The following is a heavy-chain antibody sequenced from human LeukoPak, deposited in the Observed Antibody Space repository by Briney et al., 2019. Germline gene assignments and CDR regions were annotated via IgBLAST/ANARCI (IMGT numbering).Heavy chain of an antibody. V-gene: IGHV1-69*13. CDR2: IIPIFGTA. J-gene: IGHJ3*01. D-gene: IGHD1-26*01. Sequence: SVKVSCKASGGTFSSYAISWVRQAPGQGLEWMGGIIPIFGTANYAQKFQGRVTITADESTSTAYMELSSLRSEDTAVYYCAKNHERGRYAGFDFWAEGALVAVSS. CDR1: GGTFSSYA. CDR3: AKNHERGRYAGFDF.